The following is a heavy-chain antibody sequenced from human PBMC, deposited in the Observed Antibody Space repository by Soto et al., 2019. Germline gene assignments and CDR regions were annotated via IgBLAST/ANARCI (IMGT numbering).Heavy chain of an antibody. V-gene: IGHV1-69*02. CDR1: GGTFSSYT. CDR3: ARSPYYDFWSGYYNWFDP. CDR2: IIPILGIA. Sequence: ASVKVSCKASGGTFSSYTISWVRQAPGQGLEWMGRIIPILGIANYAQKFQGRVTITADKSTSTAYMELSSLRSEDTAVYYCARSPYYDFWSGYYNWFDPWGQGTLVTVSS. D-gene: IGHD3-3*01. J-gene: IGHJ5*02.